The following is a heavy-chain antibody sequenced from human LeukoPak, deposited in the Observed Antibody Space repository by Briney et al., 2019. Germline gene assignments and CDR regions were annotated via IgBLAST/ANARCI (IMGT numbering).Heavy chain of an antibody. CDR2: MSHEGSDK. V-gene: IGHV3-30*03. CDR3: AIGPDYGSGGS. CDR1: GFNLSTYG. J-gene: IGHJ5*02. D-gene: IGHD3-10*01. Sequence: GGSLRLSCAASGFNLSTYGMHWVRQAPGKGLEWVAAMSHEGSDKYYADSVKGRFTISRDSSKNTLYVQMNSLRVEDTGLYYCAIGPDYGSGGSWGQGTLVTVSP.